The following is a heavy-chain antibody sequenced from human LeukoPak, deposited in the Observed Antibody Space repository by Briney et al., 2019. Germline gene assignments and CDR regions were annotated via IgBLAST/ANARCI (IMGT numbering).Heavy chain of an antibody. J-gene: IGHJ4*02. D-gene: IGHD5-18*01. V-gene: IGHV3-74*01. CDR1: GFSFSGYW. CDR3: TRGGGYSYGSFDY. CDR2: IKSDGSST. Sequence: GGSLRLSCTTSGFSFSGYWMHWVRQAPGKGLVWVSRIKSDGSSTTYVDSVKGRFTISRDNARNTLYLQMNSLRAEDTAVYYCTRGGGYSYGSFDYWGQGTLVTVSS.